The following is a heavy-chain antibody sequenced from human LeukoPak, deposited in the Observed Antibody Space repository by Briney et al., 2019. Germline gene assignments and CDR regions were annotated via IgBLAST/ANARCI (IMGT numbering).Heavy chain of an antibody. CDR2: IRGKRYGGTI. CDR3: TQGGHLDQ. V-gene: IGHV3-49*04. Sequence: GGSLRLSCTASGFTFVDYDMSWVRQAPGKGLEWVGFIRGKRYGGTIEYAASVRGRFTISRDDSKSTVYLEMNSLEIEDTAVYSCTQGGHLDQWGQGTLVTVSS. D-gene: IGHD3-16*01. J-gene: IGHJ5*02. CDR1: GFTFVDYD.